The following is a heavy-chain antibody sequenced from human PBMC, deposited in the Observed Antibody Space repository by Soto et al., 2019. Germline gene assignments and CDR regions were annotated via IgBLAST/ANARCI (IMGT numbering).Heavy chain of an antibody. D-gene: IGHD2-15*01. CDR2: INHSGST. CDR1: GGSFSGYY. Sequence: QVQLQQWGAGLLKPSETLSLTCAVYGGSFSGYYWSWIRQPPGKGLEWIGEINHSGSTNYNPSLKGRVTLSVDTSKNQFSLKRSSVTAADTAVYYCARGRGGGYCSGGSCYEYYYYGMDVWGQGTTVTVSS. J-gene: IGHJ6*02. CDR3: ARGRGGGYCSGGSCYEYYYYGMDV. V-gene: IGHV4-34*01.